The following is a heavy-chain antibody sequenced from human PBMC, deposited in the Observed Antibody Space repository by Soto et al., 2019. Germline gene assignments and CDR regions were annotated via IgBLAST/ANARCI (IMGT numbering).Heavy chain of an antibody. CDR2: TRNKANHYTT. D-gene: IGHD3-10*01. J-gene: IGHJ4*02. Sequence: EVQLVESGGGLVQPGGSLRLSCAASGFTLSDYYIEWVRQAPGQGLEWIGLTRNKANHYTTEYAASVKGRFTISRDDSKNSLYLQMSSLNTEDTALYYCSRSRPGVTHDSWGQGTLVTVSS. V-gene: IGHV3-72*01. CDR1: GFTLSDYY. CDR3: SRSRPGVTHDS.